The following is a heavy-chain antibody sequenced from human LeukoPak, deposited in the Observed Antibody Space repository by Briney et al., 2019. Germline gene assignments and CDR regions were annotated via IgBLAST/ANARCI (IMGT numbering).Heavy chain of an antibody. Sequence: GGSLRLSCTASGFTFGDYAMSWVRQAPGKGLEWVGFIRRKAYGGTTEYAASVKGRFTISRDDSKSIAYLQMNSLKTEDTAVYYCTRALAWGPGLIYYYYYMDVWGKGTTVTVSS. CDR1: GFTFGDYA. CDR3: TRALAWGPGLIYYYYYMDV. CDR2: IRRKAYGGTT. V-gene: IGHV3-49*04. J-gene: IGHJ6*03. D-gene: IGHD7-27*01.